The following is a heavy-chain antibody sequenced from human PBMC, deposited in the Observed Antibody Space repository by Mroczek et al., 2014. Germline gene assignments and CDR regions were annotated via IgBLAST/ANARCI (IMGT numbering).Heavy chain of an antibody. D-gene: IGHD2-15*01. J-gene: IGHJ4*02. V-gene: IGHV4-4*07. CDR1: GGSITTYY. Sequence: QVQLVQSGPGLVRPSETLSLTCTVSGGSITTYYWSWIRQPAGKGLEWIGRIYTSGSTNYNPSLKSRVTMSVDTSKKQFSLKVSSVTAADTAVYYCARDLCSGGTCYSYYWGQGTLVTVSS. CDR2: IYTSGST. CDR3: ARDLCSGGTCYSYY.